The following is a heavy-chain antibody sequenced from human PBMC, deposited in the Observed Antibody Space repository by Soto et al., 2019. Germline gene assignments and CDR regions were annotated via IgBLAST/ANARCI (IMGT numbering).Heavy chain of an antibody. Sequence: QVQLVESGGGLVKPGGSLRLSCAASGFTFSDYYMSWLRLAPGKGLEWVSYISSGASTIYYADSVKGRFTISRDNAKNSEYLQMNSLRAEDTAVYYCARASNYYGMDVWGQGTTVTVSS. CDR2: ISSGASTI. V-gene: IGHV3-11*01. CDR1: GFTFSDYY. CDR3: ARASNYYGMDV. J-gene: IGHJ6*02.